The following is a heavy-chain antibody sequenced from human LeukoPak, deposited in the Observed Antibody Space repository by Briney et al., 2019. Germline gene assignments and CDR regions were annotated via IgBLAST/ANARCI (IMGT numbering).Heavy chain of an antibody. V-gene: IGHV1-18*01. D-gene: IGHD3-10*01. CDR2: ISAYNGNT. CDR1: GYTFTSYG. CDR3: AREHYYGSGSYLWSDY. Sequence: ASVKVSCXASGYTFTSYGISWVRQAPGQGLEWMGWISAYNGNTNYAQKRQGRVTMTTDTSTSTAYMELRSLRSDDTAVYYCAREHYYGSGSYLWSDYWGQGTLVTVSS. J-gene: IGHJ4*02.